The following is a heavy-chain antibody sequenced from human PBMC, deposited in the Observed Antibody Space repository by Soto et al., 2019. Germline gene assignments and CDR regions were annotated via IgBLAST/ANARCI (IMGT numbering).Heavy chain of an antibody. CDR1: GFTFSSYG. J-gene: IGHJ4*02. D-gene: IGHD2-15*01. Sequence: QVQLVESGGGVVQPGRSLRLSCVASGFTFSSYGMHWVRQAPGKGLEWVAVIWYDGSNKYYVGSLRGPFTISRDNSKNTLHLQTHRLRAEDTPVYYCAREIVVVVAATGGFDYWGQGTLVTVSS. CDR3: AREIVVVVAATGGFDY. V-gene: IGHV3-33*01. CDR2: IWYDGSNK.